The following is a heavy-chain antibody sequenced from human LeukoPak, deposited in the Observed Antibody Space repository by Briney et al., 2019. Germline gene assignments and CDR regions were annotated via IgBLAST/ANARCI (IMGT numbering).Heavy chain of an antibody. CDR3: ARKGTGGFPFDY. CDR1: GGSISSSSYY. V-gene: IGHV4-39*01. D-gene: IGHD4-23*01. CDR2: IFYSGST. J-gene: IGHJ4*02. Sequence: PSETLSLTCTVSGGSISSSSYYWGWIRQPPGKGLEWIGSIFYSGSTYYNPSLKSRLTISVDTSKNQFSLKLSSVTAADTAVYYCARKGTGGFPFDYWGQGTLVTVFS.